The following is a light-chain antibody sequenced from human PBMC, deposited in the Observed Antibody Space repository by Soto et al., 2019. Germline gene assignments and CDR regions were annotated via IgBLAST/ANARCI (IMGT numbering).Light chain of an antibody. CDR3: RSYTSSSTRVV. CDR2: DVS. Sequence: QSALTQPASVSGSPGQSITISCTGTSSDVGGYNYVSLYQQHPGKAPKLMIYDVSNRPSGVSNRFSGSKSGNTASLTISGLQAEDEADYYCRSYTSSSTRVVFGGGTKLTV. J-gene: IGLJ2*01. V-gene: IGLV2-14*01. CDR1: SSDVGGYNY.